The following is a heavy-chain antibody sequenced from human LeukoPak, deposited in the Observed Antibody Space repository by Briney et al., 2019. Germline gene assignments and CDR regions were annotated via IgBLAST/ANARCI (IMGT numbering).Heavy chain of an antibody. V-gene: IGHV1-46*01. D-gene: IGHD3-22*01. CDR2: INPSGGST. CDR1: GYTFTRYY. CDR3: ARDGKYYYDSSGYPLDY. J-gene: IGHJ4*02. Sequence: GASVKVSCKASGYTFTRYYVQWERQAPGQWLELMGIINPSGGSTSYAQKFQGRVTMTRDTSTSTVYMELSSLRSEDTAVYYCARDGKYYYDSSGYPLDYWGQGTLVTVSS.